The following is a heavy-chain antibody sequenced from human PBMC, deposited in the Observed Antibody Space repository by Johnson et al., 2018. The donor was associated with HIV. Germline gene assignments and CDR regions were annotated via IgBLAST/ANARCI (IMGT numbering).Heavy chain of an antibody. CDR2: IYSGGST. Sequence: VQLVESGGGVVQPGRSLRLSCAASGFTVSSNYMSWVRQAPGKGLEWVSVIYSGGSTYYADPVRGRFTISRDNSKNTLYLQMNSLRAEDTAVYYCARDGGSYVTDIWGQGTMVTVSS. CDR1: GFTVSSNY. V-gene: IGHV3-66*02. J-gene: IGHJ3*02. CDR3: ARDGGSYVTDI. D-gene: IGHD3-16*01.